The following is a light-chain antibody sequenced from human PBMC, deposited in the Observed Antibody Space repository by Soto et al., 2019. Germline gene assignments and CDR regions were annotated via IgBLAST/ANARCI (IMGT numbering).Light chain of an antibody. CDR3: SSYTSKSSLI. J-gene: IGLJ2*01. V-gene: IGLV2-14*01. CDR2: EVR. Sequence: QSALTQPASVSGSPGQSITISCAGTMRDVGAYNLVSWYQQHPGRAPQLIIYEVRNRPSGVSFRFSGSKSGNTASLTISGLQAEDEADYYCSSYTSKSSLIFGGGTKLTVL. CDR1: MRDVGAYNL.